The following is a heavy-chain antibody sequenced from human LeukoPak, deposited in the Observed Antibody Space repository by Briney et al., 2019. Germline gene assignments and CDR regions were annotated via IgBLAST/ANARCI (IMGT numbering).Heavy chain of an antibody. J-gene: IGHJ4*02. D-gene: IGHD2/OR15-2a*01. Sequence: GGSLRLFCAASGFTFSISAMSWVCQAPGEGLEWLSSITDSGANTFYADSMRGRFTISREYSKNTLYLQMDSLRAEDTAVYYCAKRLESGADYYDYWGQGTLVTVSS. CDR2: ITDSGANT. CDR3: AKRLESGADYYDY. V-gene: IGHV3-23*01. CDR1: GFTFSISA.